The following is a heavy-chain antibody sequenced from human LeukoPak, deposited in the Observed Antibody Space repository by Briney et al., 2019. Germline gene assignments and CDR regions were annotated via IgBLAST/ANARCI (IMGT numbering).Heavy chain of an antibody. CDR2: ISSSGSNK. CDR1: GFTFSDYY. V-gene: IGHV3-11*01. D-gene: IGHD2-2*01. J-gene: IGHJ4*02. CDR3: AKSSFRYCSSTSCYDFDY. Sequence: GGSLRLSCAASGFTFSDYYMTWIRQAPGEGLEWVSYISSSGSNKYYADSVKGRFTISRDNAKNSLYLQMNSLRAEDTALYYCAKSSFRYCSSTSCYDFDYWGQGTLVTVSS.